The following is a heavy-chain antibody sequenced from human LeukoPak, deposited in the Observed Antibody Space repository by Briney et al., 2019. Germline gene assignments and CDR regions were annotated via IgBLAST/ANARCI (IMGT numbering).Heavy chain of an antibody. CDR1: VFPFSSYS. Sequence: PGGPLRLFCAASVFPFSSYSVNWVRQARGKGVEWVSSIISSSSYIYYADSEKRRLTIPRDNDKSTLYLQMNSLRAEDTAVYYCARDYDSSGYCPYYFDYWGQGTLVTVSS. CDR3: ARDYDSSGYCPYYFDY. CDR2: IISSSSYI. D-gene: IGHD3-22*01. V-gene: IGHV3-21*01. J-gene: IGHJ4*02.